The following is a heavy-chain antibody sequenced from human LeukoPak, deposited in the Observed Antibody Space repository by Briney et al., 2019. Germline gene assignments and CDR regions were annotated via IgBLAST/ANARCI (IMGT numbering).Heavy chain of an antibody. CDR1: GGSISSYY. J-gene: IGHJ5*02. V-gene: IGHV4-4*07. Sequence: SETLSLTCAVSGGSISSYYWGWIRQPAGKGLEWIGRIYTSGSTNYNPSLKSRVTMSVDTSKNQFSLKLSSVTAADTAVYYCARESITMVRGVRNWFDPWGQGTLVTVSS. CDR3: ARESITMVRGVRNWFDP. CDR2: IYTSGST. D-gene: IGHD3-10*01.